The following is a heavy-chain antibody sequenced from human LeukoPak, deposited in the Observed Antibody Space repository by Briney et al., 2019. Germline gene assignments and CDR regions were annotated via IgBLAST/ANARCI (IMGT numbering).Heavy chain of an antibody. V-gene: IGHV3-23*01. CDR3: AKVIYSGYGPADY. CDR2: ISDSGGTT. CDR1: GFTFSNYA. D-gene: IGHD5-12*01. J-gene: IGHJ4*02. Sequence: PGGSLRLSCAASGFTFSNYAMTWVRQAPGKGLEWVSAISDSGGTTYYTDSVKGRFTISRDNSKNTLYLQLSSLRAEETAVYYCAKVIYSGYGPADYWGQGTLVTVSS.